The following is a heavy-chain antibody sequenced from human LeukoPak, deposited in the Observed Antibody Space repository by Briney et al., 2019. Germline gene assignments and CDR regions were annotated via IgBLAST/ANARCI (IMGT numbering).Heavy chain of an antibody. V-gene: IGHV3-30*18. CDR1: GFTFSSCG. J-gene: IGHJ4*02. CDR2: ITYDGDTT. D-gene: IGHD3-10*01. Sequence: GRSLRLSCAAAGFTFSSCGMHWVRQAPGKGLEWVAVITYDGDTTYFEDSVKGRFTISRDTSKSTLYLQMNSLGAEDTAVYYCVKEQGSGSYRTADYWGQGTLATVSS. CDR3: VKEQGSGSYRTADY.